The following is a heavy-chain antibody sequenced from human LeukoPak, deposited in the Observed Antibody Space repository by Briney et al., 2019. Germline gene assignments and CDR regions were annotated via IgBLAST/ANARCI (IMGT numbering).Heavy chain of an antibody. CDR2: IYYSGGT. CDR1: GASISSFY. J-gene: IGHJ5*02. Sequence: PSETLSLTCTVSGASISSFYWSWIRQPPGKGLEWIGYIYYSGGTKDNPSLESRVTISIDTSKNQFSLKLSSVTAADTAVYYCARTEYWFDPWGQGTLVTVSS. CDR3: ARTEYWFDP. V-gene: IGHV4-59*01.